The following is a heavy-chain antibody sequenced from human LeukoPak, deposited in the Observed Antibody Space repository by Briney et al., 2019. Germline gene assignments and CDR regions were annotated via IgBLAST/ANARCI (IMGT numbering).Heavy chain of an antibody. D-gene: IGHD3-22*01. CDR3: TTDGDDSSGYYIRVDY. Sequence: GGSLRLSCTVSGFTVSINSMSWVRQAPGKGLEWVGRIKSKTDGGTTDYAAPVKGRFTISRDDSKNTLYLQMNSLKTEDTAVYYCTTDGDDSSGYYIRVDYWGQGTLVTVSS. CDR2: IKSKTDGGTT. J-gene: IGHJ4*02. V-gene: IGHV3-15*01. CDR1: GFTVSINS.